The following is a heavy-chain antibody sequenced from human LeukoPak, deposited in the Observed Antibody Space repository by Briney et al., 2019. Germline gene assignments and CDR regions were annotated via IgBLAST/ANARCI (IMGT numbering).Heavy chain of an antibody. J-gene: IGHJ4*02. CDR1: GYSISTGYY. CDR2: IYHSGTT. D-gene: IGHD4-23*01. Sequence: SETLSLTCAVSGYSISTGYYWGWIRQPRGKGLGWIGSIYHSGTTYYNPSLKSRVTISVDTSKNQFSLKLSSVTAADTAVYYCASGTPTVVTPPYFDYWGQGTLVTVSS. V-gene: IGHV4-38-2*01. CDR3: ASGTPTVVTPPYFDY.